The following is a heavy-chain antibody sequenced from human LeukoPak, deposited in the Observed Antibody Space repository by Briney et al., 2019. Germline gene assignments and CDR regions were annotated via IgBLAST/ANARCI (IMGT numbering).Heavy chain of an antibody. J-gene: IGHJ4*02. CDR3: GRVSNELGSSWPIDY. CDR2: INPNSGGT. Sequence: GASVKVSCKASGYTFSGYHMHWVRQAPGQGLEWMGWINPNSGGTNYARKFQGRVTMTRDTSISTAYMQLSRLRSADTAVYYCGRVSNELGSSWPIDYWGQGTLVTVSS. V-gene: IGHV1-2*02. D-gene: IGHD6-13*01. CDR1: GYTFSGYH.